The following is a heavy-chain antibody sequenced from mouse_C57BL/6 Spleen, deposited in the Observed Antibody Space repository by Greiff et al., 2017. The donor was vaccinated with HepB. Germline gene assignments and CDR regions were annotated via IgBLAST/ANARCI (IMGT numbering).Heavy chain of an antibody. CDR2: IDPSDSYT. J-gene: IGHJ3*01. V-gene: IGHV1-69*01. D-gene: IGHD2-4*01. Sequence: VQLQQPGAELVMPGASVKLSCKASGYTFTSYWMHWVKQRPGQGLEWIGEIDPSDSYTNYNQKFKGKSTLTVDKSSSTAYMQLSSLTSEDSAVYYCARSGDYDAFAYWGQGTLVTVSA. CDR3: ARSGDYDAFAY. CDR1: GYTFTSYW.